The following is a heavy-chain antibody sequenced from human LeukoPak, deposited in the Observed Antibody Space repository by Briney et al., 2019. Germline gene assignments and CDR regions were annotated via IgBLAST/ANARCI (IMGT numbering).Heavy chain of an antibody. CDR2: INPSGGST. V-gene: IGHV1-46*01. J-gene: IGHJ6*02. CDR1: GYTFTSYY. D-gene: IGHD2-2*02. Sequence: GASVKVSCKASGYTFTSYYMHWVRQAPGQGLEWMGIINPSGGSTSYAQKFQGRVTMTRDTSTSTVYMELSSLRSEDTAVYYCARGVGIVVVPAAIRPYYYYGMDVWGQGTTVTVSS. CDR3: ARGVGIVVVPAAIRPYYYYGMDV.